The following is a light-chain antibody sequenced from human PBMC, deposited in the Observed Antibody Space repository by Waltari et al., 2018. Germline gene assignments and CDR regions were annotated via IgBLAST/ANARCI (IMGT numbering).Light chain of an antibody. CDR1: SSDVGCYNY. CDR3: SSYTSSSTWV. J-gene: IGLJ3*02. V-gene: IGLV2-14*01. CDR2: DVS. Sequence: QSALPQPASVSGSPGQSITIPCTGPSSDVGCYNYVSWYQQHPGKAPKLMISDVSQRPSGVSNRFSGSKSGNTASLTISGLQAEDEADYYCSSYTSSSTWVFGGGTKLTVL.